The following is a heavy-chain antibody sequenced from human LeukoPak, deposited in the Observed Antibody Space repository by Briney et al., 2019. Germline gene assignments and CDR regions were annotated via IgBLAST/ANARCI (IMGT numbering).Heavy chain of an antibody. J-gene: IGHJ6*02. Sequence: PGGSLRLSCAASGFTFSDYYMSWIRQAPGKGLEWVSYISSSSNIIYYADSVKGRSTISRDNAKNSLYLQMNSLRAEDTAVYYCARLFYYSVDVWGQGTTVTVSS. CDR2: ISSSSNII. V-gene: IGHV3-11*01. CDR1: GFTFSDYY. CDR3: ARLFYYSVDV.